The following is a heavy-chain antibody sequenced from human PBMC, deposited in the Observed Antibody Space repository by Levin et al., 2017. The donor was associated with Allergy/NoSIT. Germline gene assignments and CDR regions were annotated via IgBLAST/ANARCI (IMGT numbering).Heavy chain of an antibody. V-gene: IGHV4-39*01. Sequence: SETLSLTCTVSGDSILSSSFYWGWIRQSPGKGLEWIGSLYHRGNTHYNSALESRVTISLDTSTGLLPLKQKSVTAADTAVYYCVRHDIFTSYFDYWGRGTLVTVSS. D-gene: IGHD3-9*01. CDR3: VRHDIFTSYFDY. CDR1: GDSILSSSFY. CDR2: LYHRGNT. J-gene: IGHJ4*02.